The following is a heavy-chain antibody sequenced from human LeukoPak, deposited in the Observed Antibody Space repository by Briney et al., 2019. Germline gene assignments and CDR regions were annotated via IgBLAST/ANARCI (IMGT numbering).Heavy chain of an antibody. CDR1: GGSISSYY. D-gene: IGHD2-21*02. V-gene: IGHV4-59*01. CDR2: IYYSGST. Sequence: IPSETLSLTCTVSGGSISSYYWSWIRQPPGKGLEWIGYIYYSGSTNYNPSLKSRVTISVDTSKNQFSLKLSSVTAADTAMYFCARTPTYCGGDCYYFDPWGQGTLVTVSS. J-gene: IGHJ5*02. CDR3: ARTPTYCGGDCYYFDP.